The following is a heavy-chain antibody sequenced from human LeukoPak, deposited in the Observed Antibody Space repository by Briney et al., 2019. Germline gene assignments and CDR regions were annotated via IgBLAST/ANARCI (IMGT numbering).Heavy chain of an antibody. J-gene: IGHJ4*02. Sequence: VASVKVSCKASGYTFTSYDINWVRQATGLGLEWMGWMNPNSGNTGYAQKFQGRVTMTRNTSITTAYMELSSLRSEDTAVYYCARVATAVAGTDFDYWGQGTLVTVSS. D-gene: IGHD6-19*01. CDR3: ARVATAVAGTDFDY. CDR2: MNPNSGNT. CDR1: GYTFTSYD. V-gene: IGHV1-8*01.